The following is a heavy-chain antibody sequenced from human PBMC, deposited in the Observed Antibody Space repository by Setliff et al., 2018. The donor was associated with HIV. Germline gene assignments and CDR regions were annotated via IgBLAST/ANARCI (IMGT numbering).Heavy chain of an antibody. CDR2: ISSSGGTI. Sequence: GSLRLSCAASGFTFSSYEMNWVRQAPGKGLEWVSYISSSGGTIYYADSVKGRFTISRDNAKNSLYLQMNSLRAEDTAFYYCARDRGGKDYWGQGTRVTVSS. J-gene: IGHJ4*02. D-gene: IGHD3-16*01. CDR3: ARDRGGKDY. CDR1: GFTFSSYE. V-gene: IGHV3-48*03.